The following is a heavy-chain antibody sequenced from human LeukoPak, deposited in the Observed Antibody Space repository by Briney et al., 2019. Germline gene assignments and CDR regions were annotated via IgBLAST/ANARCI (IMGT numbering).Heavy chain of an antibody. Sequence: GGSLRLSCAASGFTFSDYGIHWVRQAPGKGLEWVAVIWYDGTNKYYGDSVKGRFTISRDNSKNTLYLQMNSLRAEDTAVYYCAKDRGSYSTTADSWGQGTLVTISS. V-gene: IGHV3-33*06. D-gene: IGHD1-26*01. CDR3: AKDRGSYSTTADS. J-gene: IGHJ5*01. CDR1: GFTFSDYG. CDR2: IWYDGTNK.